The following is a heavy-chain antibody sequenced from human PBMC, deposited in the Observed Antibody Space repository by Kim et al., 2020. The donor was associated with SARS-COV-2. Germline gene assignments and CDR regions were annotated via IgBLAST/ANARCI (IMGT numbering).Heavy chain of an antibody. Sequence: SLKSRVTISVDTSKNQFSLKLSSVTAADTAVYYCARGHFDWSMGGYFDYWGQGTLVTVSS. V-gene: IGHV4-59*09. J-gene: IGHJ4*02. D-gene: IGHD3-9*01. CDR3: ARGHFDWSMGGYFDY.